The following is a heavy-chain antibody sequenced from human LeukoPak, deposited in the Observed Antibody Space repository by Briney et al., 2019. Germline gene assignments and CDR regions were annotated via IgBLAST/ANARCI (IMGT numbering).Heavy chain of an antibody. CDR1: GYTFTGYY. CDR3: AREQGTATGYYYGMDV. V-gene: IGHV1-2*04. D-gene: IGHD1-1*01. Sequence: GASVKVSCNASGYTFTGYYMHWVRQAPGQGLEWMGWMNPNSGGTNYAQKFQGWVTMTRDTSISRAYMELSRLRSDDTAVYYCAREQGTATGYYYGMDVWGQGTTVTVSS. J-gene: IGHJ6*02. CDR2: MNPNSGGT.